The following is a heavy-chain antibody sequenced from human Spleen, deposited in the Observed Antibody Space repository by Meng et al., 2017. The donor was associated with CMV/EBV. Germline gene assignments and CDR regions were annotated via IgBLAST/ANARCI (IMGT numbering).Heavy chain of an antibody. CDR3: ARDASGLIPHGSFYYYYYGMDV. CDR2: ISSSGTTI. V-gene: IGHV3-48*03. CDR1: GFTFSNYE. J-gene: IGHJ6*02. D-gene: IGHD3/OR15-3a*01. Sequence: GESLKISCAASGFTFSNYEMNWVRQAPGKGLEWLSYISSSGTTIYYADSVKGRFTISRDNANNSLYLQINSLRAEDTAVYYCARDASGLIPHGSFYYYYYGMDVWGRGTTVTVSS.